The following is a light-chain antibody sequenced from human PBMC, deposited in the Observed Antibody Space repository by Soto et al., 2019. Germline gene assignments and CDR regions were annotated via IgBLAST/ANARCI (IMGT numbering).Light chain of an antibody. CDR1: SSDVGGYNY. J-gene: IGLJ1*01. CDR2: EVS. Sequence: QSVLTHPPSASGSPGQSVTISCTGTSSDVGGYNYVSWYQQHPGKAPKLMLYEVSKRPSGVPDRFSGPKSGNTASLTVSGLQAEEEADYYCSSYAGSKNVFGTGTKVTVL. V-gene: IGLV2-8*01. CDR3: SSYAGSKNV.